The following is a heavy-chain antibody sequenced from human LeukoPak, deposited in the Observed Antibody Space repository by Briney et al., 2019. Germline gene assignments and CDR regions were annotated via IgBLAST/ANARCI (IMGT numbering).Heavy chain of an antibody. D-gene: IGHD1-26*01. CDR2: VFHSGST. CDR3: ASLLGASLDY. Sequence: PSETLSLTCAVSGHSIRSSYYWGWIRQPPGKGLEWIGSVFHSGSTYYNPSLKSRVTISVDTSKNQFSLKLSSVTAADTAVYYCASLLGASLDYWGQGTLVTVSS. J-gene: IGHJ4*02. V-gene: IGHV4-38-2*01. CDR1: GHSIRSSYY.